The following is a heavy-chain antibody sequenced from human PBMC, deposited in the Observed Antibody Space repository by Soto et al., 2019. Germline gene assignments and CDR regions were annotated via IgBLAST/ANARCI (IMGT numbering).Heavy chain of an antibody. CDR1: GFTFSSYA. J-gene: IGHJ4*02. CDR3: AKESRPALRFLEWLLYSSFDY. CDR2: ISGSGGST. Sequence: GGSLRLSCAASGFTFSSYAMSWVRQAPGKGLEWVSAISGSGGSTYYADSVKGRFTISRDNSKNMLYLQMNSLRAEDTAVYYCAKESRPALRFLEWLLYSSFDYWGQGTLVTVSS. V-gene: IGHV3-23*01. D-gene: IGHD3-3*01.